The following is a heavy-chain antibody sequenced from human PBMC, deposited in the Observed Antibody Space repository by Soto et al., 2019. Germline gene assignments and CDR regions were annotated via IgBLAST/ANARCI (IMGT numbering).Heavy chain of an antibody. CDR2: INHSGNT. CDR3: AGGLFGYYDSSGPTNPNGFDP. Sequence: LQTLCVSWSVAGGSSRGYDGRWIRQPTGKGLEWIAYINHSGNTKYNPSLKSRVTISVDTSKNQFSLKLSSVTAADTAVYYCAGGLFGYYDSSGPTNPNGFDPWGQGTLVTVS. CDR1: GGSSRGYD. V-gene: IGHV4-59*08. D-gene: IGHD3-22*01. J-gene: IGHJ5*02.